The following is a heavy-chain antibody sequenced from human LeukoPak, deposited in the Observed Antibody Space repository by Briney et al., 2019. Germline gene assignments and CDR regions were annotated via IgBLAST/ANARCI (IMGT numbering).Heavy chain of an antibody. CDR2: ISSSSSYI. CDR3: ARGDLAAAEAFDI. Sequence: GGSLRLSCAASGFTFSSYSMNWVRQAPGKGLEWVSSISSSSSYIYYADSVKGRFTISRDNAKNSLYLQMNSLRAEDTAVYYCARGDLAAAEAFDIWGQGTMATVSS. CDR1: GFTFSSYS. V-gene: IGHV3-21*01. D-gene: IGHD6-13*01. J-gene: IGHJ3*02.